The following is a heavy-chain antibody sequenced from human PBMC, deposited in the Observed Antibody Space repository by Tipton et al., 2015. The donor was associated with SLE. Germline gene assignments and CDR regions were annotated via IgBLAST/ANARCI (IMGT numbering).Heavy chain of an antibody. V-gene: IGHV4-61*01. CDR2: IYHSGST. CDR3: ARGRVAGTIFFDY. D-gene: IGHD6-19*01. J-gene: IGHJ4*02. CDR1: GGSVSSGSYY. Sequence: TLSLTCTVSGGSVSSGSYYWSWIRQPPGKGLEWIGEIYHSGSTNYNASLKSRVTISVDTSKNQFSLKLSSVTAADTAVYYCARGRVAGTIFFDYWGQGTLVTVSS.